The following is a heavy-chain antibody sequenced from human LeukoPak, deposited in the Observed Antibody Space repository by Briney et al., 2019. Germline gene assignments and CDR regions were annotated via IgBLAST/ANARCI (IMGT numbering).Heavy chain of an antibody. V-gene: IGHV4-39*02. CDR2: IYYSGST. D-gene: IGHD6-13*01. Sequence: PSETLSLTCTVSGGSISSSSYYWGWIRQPPGKGLEWIGSIYYSGSTYYNPSLKSRVTISVDTSKNQFSLKLSSVTAADTAVYYCARDPSSYSSSWYPLWGQGTLVTVSS. J-gene: IGHJ4*02. CDR3: ARDPSSYSSSWYPL. CDR1: GGSISSSSYY.